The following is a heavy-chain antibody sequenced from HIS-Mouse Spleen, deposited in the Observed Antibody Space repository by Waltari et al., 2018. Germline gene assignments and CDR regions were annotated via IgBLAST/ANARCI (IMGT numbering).Heavy chain of an antibody. J-gene: IGHJ2*01. CDR1: GGSISSSSYY. D-gene: IGHD2-21*02. V-gene: IGHV4-39*07. Sequence: QLQLQESGPGLVKPSETLSLTCTVSGGSISSSSYYWGWIRQPPGKGLEWIGSIYYSGGTDYNPSLNSRVTISVDTSKNQLSLKLSSVTAADTAVYYCARDRGHIVVVTASPKNWYFDLWGRGTLVTVSS. CDR3: ARDRGHIVVVTASPKNWYFDL. CDR2: IYYSGGT.